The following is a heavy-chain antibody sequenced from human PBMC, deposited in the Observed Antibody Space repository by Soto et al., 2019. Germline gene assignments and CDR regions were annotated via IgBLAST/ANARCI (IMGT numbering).Heavy chain of an antibody. CDR2: IHSDGSST. V-gene: IGHV3-74*01. Sequence: GGSLRLSCTASGFTFNYFWMHWVRQAPGKGLVRVSRIHSDGSSTTYADSVRGRFTISRDDAKNTLYLQMNSLTAEDTAVYYCARGNYGGFDSWGQGTLVTVSS. D-gene: IGHD4-17*01. J-gene: IGHJ4*02. CDR3: ARGNYGGFDS. CDR1: GFTFNYFW.